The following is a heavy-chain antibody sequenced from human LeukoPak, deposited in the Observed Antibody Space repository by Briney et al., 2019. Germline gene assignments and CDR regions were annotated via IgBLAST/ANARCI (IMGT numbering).Heavy chain of an antibody. Sequence: GGSLRLSCAASGFTFSSYSMNWVRQAPGKGLEWVSYISSSGSTIYYADSVKGRFTISRDNAKNLLYLQMNSLRAEDTAVYYCARETIAAAGTYYMDVWGKGTTVTVSS. V-gene: IGHV3-48*04. CDR1: GFTFSSYS. CDR2: ISSSGSTI. J-gene: IGHJ6*03. CDR3: ARETIAAAGTYYMDV. D-gene: IGHD6-13*01.